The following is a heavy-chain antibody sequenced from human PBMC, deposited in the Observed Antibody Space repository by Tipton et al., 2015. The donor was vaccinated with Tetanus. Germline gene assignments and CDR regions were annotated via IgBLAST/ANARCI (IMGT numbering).Heavy chain of an antibody. J-gene: IGHJ4*02. CDR1: GITVKDFA. Sequence: SLRLSCAGSGITVKDFAMHWVRQAPGKGLEWVSGISWNSNTIGYADSVKGRFTISRDNAKSSLYLQMNSLRVEDTAVYYCARDMDYWGQGTLVTVSS. V-gene: IGHV3-9*01. CDR3: ARDMDY. CDR2: ISWNSNTI.